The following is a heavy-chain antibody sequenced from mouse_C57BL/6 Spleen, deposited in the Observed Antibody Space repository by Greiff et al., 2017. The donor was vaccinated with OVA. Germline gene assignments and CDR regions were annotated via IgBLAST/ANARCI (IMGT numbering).Heavy chain of an antibody. CDR1: GYTFTSYW. Sequence: QVQLKQPGAELVQPGASVKLSCKASGYTFTSYWLHWVKQRPGQGLEWIGMIHPNSGSTNYNEKFKSKATLTVDKSSSTAYMQRSSLTSEDSAVYYCAREGGPPFDYWGQGTTRTVSS. J-gene: IGHJ2*01. CDR2: IHPNSGST. D-gene: IGHD3-3*01. CDR3: AREGGPPFDY. V-gene: IGHV1-64*01.